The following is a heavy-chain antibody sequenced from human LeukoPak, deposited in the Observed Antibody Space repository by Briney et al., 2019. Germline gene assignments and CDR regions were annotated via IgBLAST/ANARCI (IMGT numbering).Heavy chain of an antibody. CDR3: ARVRPQAFDI. V-gene: IGHV4-31*03. D-gene: IGHD1-1*01. Sequence: SETLSLTCTVSGGSISSGGYYWSWIRQHPGKGLEWIGYIYYSGSTYYNPSLKSRVTISVDTSKNQFSLKLSSVTAADTAVYYCARVRPQAFDIWGQGTMVTVSS. J-gene: IGHJ3*02. CDR1: GGSISSGGYY. CDR2: IYYSGST.